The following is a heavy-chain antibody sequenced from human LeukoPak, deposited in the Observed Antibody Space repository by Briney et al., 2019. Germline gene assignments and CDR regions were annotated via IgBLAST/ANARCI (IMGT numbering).Heavy chain of an antibody. CDR2: IDPTSGGT. CDR3: AMQPKKIIVGATNRPDY. CDR1: GYTFTAYW. V-gene: IGHV1-2*02. Sequence: ASLKVSCKASGYTFTAYWMHWVRQAPGQGLEWMGWIDPTSGGTNYAQKFQGRVTMTRDTSIGTAYMELSRLTSDDTAVYYCAMQPKKIIVGATNRPDYWGQGTLVTVSS. D-gene: IGHD1-26*01. J-gene: IGHJ4*02.